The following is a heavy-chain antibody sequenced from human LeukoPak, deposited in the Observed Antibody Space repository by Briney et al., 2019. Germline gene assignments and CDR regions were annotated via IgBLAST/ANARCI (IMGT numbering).Heavy chain of an antibody. Sequence: PGGSLRLSCAASGFTFGDYGMHWVRQAPGKGLEWVSGISWNSASIDYADSVKGRFTISRDNAKNSLYLQMNSLRTDDTALYFCARDNWGGVTMLVVALDFWGQGALVTVSS. J-gene: IGHJ4*02. CDR1: GFTFGDYG. CDR2: ISWNSASI. D-gene: IGHD3-22*01. CDR3: ARDNWGGVTMLVVALDF. V-gene: IGHV3-9*01.